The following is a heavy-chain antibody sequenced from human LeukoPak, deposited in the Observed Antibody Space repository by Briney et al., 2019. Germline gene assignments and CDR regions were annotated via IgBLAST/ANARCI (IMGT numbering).Heavy chain of an antibody. CDR1: GFTFSSYA. Sequence: GGSLRLSCAASGFTFSSYAMSWVRQAPGKGLEWVSAISGSGGSTFYADSVEGRFTISRDNSKNTLYLQMNSLRAEDTAVYYCAKDLYSGYDYVDYWGQGTLVTVSS. J-gene: IGHJ4*02. D-gene: IGHD5-12*01. CDR2: ISGSGGST. CDR3: AKDLYSGYDYVDY. V-gene: IGHV3-23*01.